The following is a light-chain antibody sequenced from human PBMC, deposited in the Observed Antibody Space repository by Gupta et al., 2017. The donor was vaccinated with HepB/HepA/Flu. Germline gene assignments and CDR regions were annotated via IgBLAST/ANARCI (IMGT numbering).Light chain of an antibody. CDR3: QAWDSSTVV. J-gene: IGLJ2*01. V-gene: IGLV3-1*01. CDR1: KLGNKY. Sequence: SSELTQPPSVSVSPGQTASITCSGDKLGNKYVCWYQQKPGQSPVLVIYQDNKRPSGIPGRFSGSNSGHTATLTIRGTQAMDEADYYCQAWDSSTVVFGGGTKLTVL. CDR2: QDN.